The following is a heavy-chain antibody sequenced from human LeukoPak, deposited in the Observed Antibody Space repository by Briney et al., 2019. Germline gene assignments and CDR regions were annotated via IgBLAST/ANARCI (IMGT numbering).Heavy chain of an antibody. CDR1: GYTFTGYY. J-gene: IGHJ5*02. CDR2: INPNSGGP. D-gene: IGHD2-2*01. CDR3: ARSRFGQYQLRRRGWFGP. Sequence: ASVKVSCKASGYTFTGYYMHWVRQAPGQGLEWMGWINPNSGGPNYAKKFQGRVTITRDTSISSDYMELGRRRSDCTAVYYCARSRFGQYQLRRRGWFGPWGQGTLVTVSS. V-gene: IGHV1-2*02.